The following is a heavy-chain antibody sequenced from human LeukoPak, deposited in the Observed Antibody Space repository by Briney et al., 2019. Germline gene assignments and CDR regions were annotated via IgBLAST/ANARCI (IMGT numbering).Heavy chain of an antibody. Sequence: GASVKVSCKASGYTFTDYYMHWVQQAPGKGLEWMGRVDPEDGETIYAEKFQGRVTITADTSTDTAYMELSSLRSEDTAVYYCATARYCSGGSCSNYYYYMDVWGKGTTVTVSS. J-gene: IGHJ6*03. V-gene: IGHV1-69-2*01. CDR1: GYTFTDYY. CDR2: VDPEDGET. D-gene: IGHD2-15*01. CDR3: ATARYCSGGSCSNYYYYMDV.